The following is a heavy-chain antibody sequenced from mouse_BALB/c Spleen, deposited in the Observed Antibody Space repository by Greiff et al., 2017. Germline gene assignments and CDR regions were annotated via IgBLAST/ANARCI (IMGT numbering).Heavy chain of an antibody. CDR3: NGWWGGD. Sequence: EVQLQQSGAELVRSGASVKLSCTASGFNIKDYYMHWVKQRPEQGLEWIGWIDPDNGDTEYAPKFQGKATMTADTSSNTAYLQLSSLTSEDTAVYYCNGWWGGDWGQGTSVPGPS. CDR1: GFNIKDYY. V-gene: IGHV14-4*02. CDR2: IDPDNGDT. J-gene: IGHJ4*01. D-gene: IGHD1-1*02.